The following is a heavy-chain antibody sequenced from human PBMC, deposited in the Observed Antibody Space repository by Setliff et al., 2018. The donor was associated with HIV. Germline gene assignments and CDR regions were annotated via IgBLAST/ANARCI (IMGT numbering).Heavy chain of an antibody. D-gene: IGHD3-10*01. CDR3: ARDRGGHYTGSYYYMDV. CDR2: FYYNGDS. Sequence: SETLSLTCTVSGDSVNDRSYFWGWIRQPPGKGLEWIGTFYYNGDSRYNPSLKSRVTISVDTSKNQFSLNLNSVTAADTAVYYCARDRGGHYTGSYYYMDVWGKGTTVTVSS. CDR1: GDSVNDRSYF. V-gene: IGHV4-39*02. J-gene: IGHJ6*03.